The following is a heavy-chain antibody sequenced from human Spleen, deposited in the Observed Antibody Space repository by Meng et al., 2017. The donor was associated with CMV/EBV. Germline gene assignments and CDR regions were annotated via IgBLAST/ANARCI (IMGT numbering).Heavy chain of an antibody. CDR3: AKAFSASWYREYYDD. J-gene: IGHJ4*02. CDR1: GFTFNNYS. CDR2: ITASGGST. D-gene: IGHD6-13*01. Sequence: GESLKISCAASGFTFNNYSMIWVRQAPGRGLAWVSAITASGGSTYYADSIKGRFTVSRDNSKNTLYLQMNSLRAEDTAVYYCAKAFSASWYREYYDDWGQGTLVTVSS. V-gene: IGHV3-23*01.